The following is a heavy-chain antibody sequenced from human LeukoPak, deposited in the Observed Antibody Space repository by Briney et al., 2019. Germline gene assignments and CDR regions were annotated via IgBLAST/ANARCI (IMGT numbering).Heavy chain of an antibody. V-gene: IGHV4-59*08. Sequence: SETLSLTCTVSGVSISSYYLSWIRQPPGKGLEWIGYIYYSGSTNYNPSLKSRVTISVETQKNQLSLKLSSVNDADTAVYYCAITGSGYPPEFDYWGKGTLVTVSS. CDR2: IYYSGST. D-gene: IGHD3-22*01. J-gene: IGHJ4*02. CDR3: AITGSGYPPEFDY. CDR1: GVSISSYY.